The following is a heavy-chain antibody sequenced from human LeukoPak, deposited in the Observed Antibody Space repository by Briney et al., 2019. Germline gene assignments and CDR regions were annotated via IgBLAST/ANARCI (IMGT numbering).Heavy chain of an antibody. D-gene: IGHD6-13*01. CDR3: AKGGYSSSWYKDYYYYGMDV. V-gene: IGHV3-30*18. J-gene: IGHJ6*02. Sequence: GRSLRLSCAASGFTFSSYGMHWVRQAPGKGLEWVAVISYDGSNKYYADSVKGRFTISRDNSKNTLYLQMNSLRAEDTAVYYCAKGGYSSSWYKDYYYYGMDVWGQGTTVTVSS. CDR2: ISYDGSNK. CDR1: GFTFSSYG.